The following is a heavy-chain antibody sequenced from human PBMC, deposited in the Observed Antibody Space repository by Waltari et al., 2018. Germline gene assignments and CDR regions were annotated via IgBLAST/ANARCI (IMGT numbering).Heavy chain of an antibody. CDR2: IYYRGST. J-gene: IGHJ3*02. CDR3: ARGYEGAFDI. D-gene: IGHD1-1*01. V-gene: IGHV4-39*07. Sequence: QLPLPASGPGLVKPSETLSLTCTVSGGSISSSSYYWGWIRQPPGKGLEWIGSIYYRGSTYNNPPLKSRVIIAVETSKNQFSLKVSLVTAADTAVYYWARGYEGAFDIWGQGTMVTVSS. CDR1: GGSISSSSYY.